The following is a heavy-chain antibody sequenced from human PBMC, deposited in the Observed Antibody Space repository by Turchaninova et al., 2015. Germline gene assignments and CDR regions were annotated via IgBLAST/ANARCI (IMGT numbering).Heavy chain of an antibody. CDR1: GFTFTNYW. V-gene: IGHV3-74*01. Sequence: EVQLVESWGGLFQPGGSLRLSFVASGFTFTNYWMHGVRQRPGEVLVWVSRITSDGKNTIYADSVKGRFTVSRDNAKNTVFLEMNSLRAEDTAVYYCTRDIRYSTSSPSFDPWGQGTLVTVSS. CDR2: ITSDGKNT. CDR3: TRDIRYSTSSPSFDP. D-gene: IGHD6-6*01. J-gene: IGHJ5*02.